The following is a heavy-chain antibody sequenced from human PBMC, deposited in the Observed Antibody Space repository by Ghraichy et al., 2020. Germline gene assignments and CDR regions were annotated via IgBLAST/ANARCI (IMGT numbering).Heavy chain of an antibody. V-gene: IGHV3-72*01. Sequence: GGSLRLSCAASGFIFSDHYMDWVRQAPGKGLEWVGRIRNRANGYTTEFAASVTGRFIISRDDSNNFLYLQMNSLKTEDTAVYYCTRGDLGNWKVINFEYWGQGALVTVSS. CDR2: IRNRANGYTT. CDR1: GFIFSDHY. CDR3: TRGDLGNWKVINFEY. D-gene: IGHD1-1*01. J-gene: IGHJ4*02.